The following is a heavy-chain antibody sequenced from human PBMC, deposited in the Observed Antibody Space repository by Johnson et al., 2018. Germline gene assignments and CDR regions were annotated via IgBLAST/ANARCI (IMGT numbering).Heavy chain of an antibody. CDR2: MIGNSGSI. V-gene: IGHV3-9*01. J-gene: IGHJ3*02. CDR1: GFXFDDYA. CDR3: TTDHERELLDAFDI. D-gene: IGHD1-26*01. Sequence: VQSGGSLRLXCAAXGFXFDDYAMHWVRQAPGKGLEWVSGMIGNSGSIGYADSVKGRFTISRDNAKKSLYLQMNSLKTEDTAVYYCTTDHERELLDAFDIWGQGTMVTVSS.